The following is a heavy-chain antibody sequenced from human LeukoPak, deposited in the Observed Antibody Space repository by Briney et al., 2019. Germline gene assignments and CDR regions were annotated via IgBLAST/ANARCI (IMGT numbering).Heavy chain of an antibody. J-gene: IGHJ4*02. V-gene: IGHV3-30*02. Sequence: GGSLRLSCAASGFTFSSYGMHWVRQAPGKGLEWVAFIRYDGSNKYYADSVKGRFTISRDNSKNTLYLQMNSLRAGDTAVYYCAKDPPYCSSTNCPLDYWGQGTLVTVSS. CDR2: IRYDGSNK. CDR3: AKDPPYCSSTNCPLDY. CDR1: GFTFSSYG. D-gene: IGHD2-2*01.